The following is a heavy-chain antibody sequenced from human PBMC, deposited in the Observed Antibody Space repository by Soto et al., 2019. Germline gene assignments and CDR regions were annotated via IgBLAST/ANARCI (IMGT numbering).Heavy chain of an antibody. CDR1: GFTFTSSA. Sequence: ASVKVSCKASGFTFTSSAVQWVRQARGQRLEWIGWIVVGSGNTNYAQKFQERVTITRDMSTSTAYMELSSLRSEDTAVYYCAAVPSYYYDSSTLDPWGQGTLVTVS. V-gene: IGHV1-58*01. CDR3: AAVPSYYYDSSTLDP. D-gene: IGHD3-22*01. J-gene: IGHJ5*02. CDR2: IVVGSGNT.